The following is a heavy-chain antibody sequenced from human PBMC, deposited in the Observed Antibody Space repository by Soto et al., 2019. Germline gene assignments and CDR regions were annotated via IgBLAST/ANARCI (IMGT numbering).Heavy chain of an antibody. Sequence: GGSLRLSCAASGFTFSSYSMNWVRQAPGKGLEWVSSISSSSSYIYYADSVKGRFTISRDNAKNSLYLQMNSLRAEDTAVYYCASLPVDIVATDYCGQGTLVTVSS. V-gene: IGHV3-21*01. CDR3: ASLPVDIVATDY. CDR2: ISSSSSYI. J-gene: IGHJ4*02. CDR1: GFTFSSYS. D-gene: IGHD5-12*01.